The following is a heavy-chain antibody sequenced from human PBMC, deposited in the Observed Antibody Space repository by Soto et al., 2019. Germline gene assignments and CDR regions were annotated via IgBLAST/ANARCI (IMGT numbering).Heavy chain of an antibody. D-gene: IGHD5-18*01. V-gene: IGHV3-30*18. Sequence: GGSLRLSCAASGFTFSSYSMNWVRQTPGKGLEWVAVISYDGSDEYYADSVKGRFTISRDNSKNTLYLQMNSLRVEDTAVYYCAKDRRYSYGAYYYYGMDVWGQGTTVTVSS. J-gene: IGHJ6*02. CDR1: GFTFSSYS. CDR2: ISYDGSDE. CDR3: AKDRRYSYGAYYYYGMDV.